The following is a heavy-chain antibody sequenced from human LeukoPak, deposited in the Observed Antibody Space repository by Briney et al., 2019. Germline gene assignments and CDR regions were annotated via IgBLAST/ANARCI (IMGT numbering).Heavy chain of an antibody. CDR3: ARERPGGGYSDY. V-gene: IGHV4-31*03. D-gene: IGHD3-22*01. CDR2: IYYSGST. Sequence: SQTLSLTCTVSGGSISSGGYYWSWIRQHPGKGLEWIGYIYYSGSTYYNPSLKSRVTISVDTSKNQFSLKLSSVTAADTAVYYRARERPGGGYSDYWGQGTLVTVSS. J-gene: IGHJ4*02. CDR1: GGSISSGGYY.